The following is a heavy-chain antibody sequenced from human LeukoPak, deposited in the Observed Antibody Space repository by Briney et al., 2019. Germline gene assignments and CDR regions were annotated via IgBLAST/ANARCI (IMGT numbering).Heavy chain of an antibody. D-gene: IGHD3-3*01. V-gene: IGHV4-34*01. CDR2: INHSGST. CDR1: GGSFSGYY. J-gene: IGHJ4*02. Sequence: SETLSLTCAVYGGSFSGYYWSWIRQPPGKGLEWIGEINHSGSTNYNPSLKSRVTISVDTSKNQLSLKLSSVTAADTAVYYCARWKRNYDFWSGYGYYFDYWGQGTLVTVSS. CDR3: ARWKRNYDFWSGYGYYFDY.